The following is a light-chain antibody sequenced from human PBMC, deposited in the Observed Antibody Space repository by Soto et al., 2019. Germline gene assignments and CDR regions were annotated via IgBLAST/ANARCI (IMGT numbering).Light chain of an antibody. CDR2: DAS. V-gene: IGKV1-5*01. CDR1: QNIRNW. J-gene: IGKJ2*01. Sequence: DIQMTQSPSTLSTSVGDRVSITCRASQNIRNWLAWYQQKPGKAPKLLIYDASRLESGVPSRFSGSGSGTEFTLSISSLQPDDFATSYCQQYETYAMYTFGQGTKLEI. CDR3: QQYETYAMYT.